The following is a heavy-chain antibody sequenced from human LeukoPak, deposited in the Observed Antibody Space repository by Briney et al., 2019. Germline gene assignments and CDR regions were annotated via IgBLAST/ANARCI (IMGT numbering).Heavy chain of an antibody. J-gene: IGHJ5*02. CDR1: GFTFSSYC. CDR3: ARGSYYYEPPGGFDP. Sequence: PGGSLRLSCAASGFTFSSYCMHWVRHAPGKGLVWVSRINSDGSSTSYADSVKGRFTISRDNAKNTLYLQMNSLRAEDTAVYYCARGSYYYEPPGGFDPWGQGTLVTVSS. CDR2: INSDGSST. V-gene: IGHV3-74*01. D-gene: IGHD3-22*01.